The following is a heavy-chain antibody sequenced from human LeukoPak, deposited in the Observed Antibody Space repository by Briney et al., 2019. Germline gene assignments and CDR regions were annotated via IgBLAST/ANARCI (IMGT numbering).Heavy chain of an antibody. CDR2: ITSISDGT. J-gene: IGHJ5*01. D-gene: IGHD3-10*01. CDR1: GFTFSSYW. Sequence: GGSLRLSCAASGFTFSSYWMHWVRQAPGEGLEWVSSITSISDGTFYADSVKGRFTISRDNSKSTLYLQMNSLRAEDTALYYCVKDRPNYFGWNGHYYTRNGDSWGQGTLVTVSS. CDR3: VKDRPNYFGWNGHYYTRNGDS. V-gene: IGHV3-23*01.